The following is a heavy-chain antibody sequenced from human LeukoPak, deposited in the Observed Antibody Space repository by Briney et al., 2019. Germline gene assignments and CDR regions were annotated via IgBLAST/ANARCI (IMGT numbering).Heavy chain of an antibody. J-gene: IGHJ5*02. D-gene: IGHD2-15*01. CDR3: TRRVSATRWFDP. CDR2: INSDGSTT. CDR1: GFTFSSYW. V-gene: IGHV3-74*01. Sequence: PGGSLRLSCAASGFTFSSYWMHWVRQAPGKGLVWVSRINSDGSTTNYADSVKGPFTISRDNAENTMYLQMNSLRVEDTAVYYCTRRVSATRWFDPWGQGTLVTVSS.